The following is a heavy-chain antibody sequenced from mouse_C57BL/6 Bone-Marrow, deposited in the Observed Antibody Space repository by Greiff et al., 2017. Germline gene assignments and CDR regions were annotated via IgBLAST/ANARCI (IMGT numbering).Heavy chain of an antibody. J-gene: IGHJ3*01. CDR3: ARWDYGNYGFAY. CDR1: GYTFTSYW. Sequence: VQLQQSGAELVKPGASVKLSCKASGYTFTSYWMNWVQQRPGRGLEWIGRIDPNSGGTKYNEKFKSTATLTVAKPASTAYMQLNSLTSEVSAVYYCARWDYGNYGFAYWGQGTLVTVSA. CDR2: IDPNSGGT. V-gene: IGHV1-72*01. D-gene: IGHD2-1*01.